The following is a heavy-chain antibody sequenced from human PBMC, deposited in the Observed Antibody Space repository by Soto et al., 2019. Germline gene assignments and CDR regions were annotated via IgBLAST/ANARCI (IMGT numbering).Heavy chain of an antibody. J-gene: IGHJ6*02. CDR2: IGTAGDT. D-gene: IGHD6-13*01. V-gene: IGHV3-13*01. Sequence: GGSLRLSCAASGFTFSSYDMHRVRQATGKGLEWVSAIGTAGDTYYPGSVKGRFTISRENAKNSLYLQMNSLRAEDTAVYYCARIAAADYYYYYGMDVRGQGTTVTVSS. CDR3: ARIAAADYYYYYGMDV. CDR1: GFTFSSYD.